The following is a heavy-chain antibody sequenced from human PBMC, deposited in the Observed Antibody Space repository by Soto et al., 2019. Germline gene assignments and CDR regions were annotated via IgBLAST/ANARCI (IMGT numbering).Heavy chain of an antibody. CDR2: ISYDGSNK. V-gene: IGHV3-30-3*01. CDR3: VRDYWITMIVVVRPGAFDI. CDR1: GFTCINYA. J-gene: IGHJ3*02. Sequence: SLRLSCAAAGFTCINYARRWVRQAPGKGLEWVAVISYDGSNKYYADSVKGRFTISRDNSKNTLYLQMNSLRAEDTAVYYCVRDYWITMIVVVRPGAFDIWGQGTMVTVSS. D-gene: IGHD3-22*01.